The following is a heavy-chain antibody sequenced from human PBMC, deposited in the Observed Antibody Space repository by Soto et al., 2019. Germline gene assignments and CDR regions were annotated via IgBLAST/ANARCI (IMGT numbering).Heavy chain of an antibody. Sequence: GGSLRLSCAAPGFTVSSNYMSWVRQAPGKGLEWVSVIYSGGSTYYADSVKGRFTISRDNSKNTLYLQMNSLRAEDTAVYYCAREGDIEPAGGHYYYGMDVWGQGTTVTVSS. CDR2: IYSGGST. CDR1: GFTVSSNY. CDR3: AREGDIEPAGGHYYYGMDV. J-gene: IGHJ6*02. V-gene: IGHV3-53*01. D-gene: IGHD2-15*01.